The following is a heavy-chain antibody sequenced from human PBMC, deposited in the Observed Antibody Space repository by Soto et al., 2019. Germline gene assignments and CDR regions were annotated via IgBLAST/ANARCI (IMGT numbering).Heavy chain of an antibody. CDR3: ARDRIAAAGTVWYYGMDV. D-gene: IGHD6-13*01. J-gene: IGHJ6*02. Sequence: GGSLRLSCAASGFTFSSYAMSWVRQALGKGLEWVSVIYSGGSTYYADSVKGRFTISRDNSKNTLYLQMNSLRAEDTAVYYCARDRIAAAGTVWYYGMDVWGQGTTVTVSS. V-gene: IGHV3-53*01. CDR2: IYSGGST. CDR1: GFTFSSYA.